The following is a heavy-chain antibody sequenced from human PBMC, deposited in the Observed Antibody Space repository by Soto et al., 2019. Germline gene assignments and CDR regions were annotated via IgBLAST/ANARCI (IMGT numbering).Heavy chain of an antibody. CDR2: IYYSGST. J-gene: IGHJ6*02. CDR3: ARHGPPTDGYFDWLLSSTENYYYYGMDV. Sequence: PSETLSLTCTVSGGSISSSSYYWGWIRQPPGKGLEWIGSIYYSGSTYYNPSLKSRVTISVDTSKNQFSLKLSSVTAADTAVYYCARHGPPTDGYFDWLLSSTENYYYYGMDVWGQGTTVTVSS. D-gene: IGHD3-9*01. CDR1: GGSISSSSYY. V-gene: IGHV4-39*01.